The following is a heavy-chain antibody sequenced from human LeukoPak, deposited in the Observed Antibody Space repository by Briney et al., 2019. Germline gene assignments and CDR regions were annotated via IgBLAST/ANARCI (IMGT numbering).Heavy chain of an antibody. CDR3: AKAYYDFWSGPFDY. CDR2: ISYDGSNK. Sequence: GGSLRLSCAASGFTFSSYGMHWVRQAPGKWLEWVAVISYDGSNKYYADSVKGRFTISRDNSKNTLYLQMNSLRAEDTAVYYCAKAYYDFWSGPFDYWGQGTLVTVSS. D-gene: IGHD3-3*01. CDR1: GFTFSSYG. J-gene: IGHJ4*02. V-gene: IGHV3-30*18.